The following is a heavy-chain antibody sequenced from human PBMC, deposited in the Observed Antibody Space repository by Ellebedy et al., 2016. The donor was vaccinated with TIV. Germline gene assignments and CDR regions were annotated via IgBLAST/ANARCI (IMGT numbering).Heavy chain of an antibody. Sequence: AASVKVSCKASGYTFNGYYMHWVRQAPGQGLEWMGWINPNSGGTNYAQQFQGWVTMTRDTSISTAYMELSRLRSDDTAVYYCARVAAAGAPYSYFDSWGQGTLVTVSS. D-gene: IGHD6-13*01. CDR1: GYTFNGYY. V-gene: IGHV1-2*04. CDR3: ARVAAAGAPYSYFDS. J-gene: IGHJ4*02. CDR2: INPNSGGT.